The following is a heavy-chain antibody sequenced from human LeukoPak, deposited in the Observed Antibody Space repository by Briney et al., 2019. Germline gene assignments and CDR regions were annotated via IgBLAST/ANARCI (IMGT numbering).Heavy chain of an antibody. D-gene: IGHD2-2*02. Sequence: GGSLRLSCVASGFTFNNYWMSWVRQAPGKGLEWVASIKQDGSDKYYVDSVRGRFTISRDNAKNSLYLQMSSLRAGDTAVYYCARGYMTADYWGQGPLVTVSS. CDR1: GFTFNNYW. CDR3: ARGYMTADY. J-gene: IGHJ4*02. V-gene: IGHV3-7*05. CDR2: IKQDGSDK.